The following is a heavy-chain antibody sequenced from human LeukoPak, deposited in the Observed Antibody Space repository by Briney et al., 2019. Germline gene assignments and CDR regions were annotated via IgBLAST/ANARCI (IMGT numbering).Heavy chain of an antibody. D-gene: IGHD6-13*01. CDR3: ARRIAAAGNDAFDI. CDR2: INPNSGDT. J-gene: IGHJ3*02. V-gene: IGHV1-2*02. CDR1: GYTFTDYY. Sequence: ASVTVSYMSSGYTFTDYYIHWVRQAPGQGLGWMGWINPNSGDTNYAQKFQGRVTITRDTSISTAYMELSRLRSDDTAVYYCARRIAAAGNDAFDIWGQGKMVTVSS.